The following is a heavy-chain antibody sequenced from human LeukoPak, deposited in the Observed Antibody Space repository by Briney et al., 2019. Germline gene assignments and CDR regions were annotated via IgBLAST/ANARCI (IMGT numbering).Heavy chain of an antibody. CDR3: ARISTTVVTPWFDY. D-gene: IGHD4-23*01. CDR2: IYYSGST. Sequence: SETLCLTCTVSGGSISSYYWSWIRQPPGKGLEWIGYIYYSGSTNYNPSLKSRVTISVDTSKNQFSLKLSSVTAADTAVYYCARISTTVVTPWFDYWGQGTLVTVSS. CDR1: GGSISSYY. J-gene: IGHJ4*02. V-gene: IGHV4-59*01.